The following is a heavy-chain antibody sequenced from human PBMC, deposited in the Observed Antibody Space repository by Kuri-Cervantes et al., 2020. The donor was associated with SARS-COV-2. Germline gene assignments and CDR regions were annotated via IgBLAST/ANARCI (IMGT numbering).Heavy chain of an antibody. V-gene: IGHV3-30-3*01. Sequence: GGSLRLSCAASGFTFSSYWMSWVRQAPGKGLEWVAVVSYDGTNKYYGDSVKGRFTISRDNSKNTVYLQMNSLRAEDTAVYYCVRDGDHWNFDYWGQGTLVTVSS. CDR3: VRDGDHWNFDY. CDR2: VSYDGTNK. J-gene: IGHJ4*02. D-gene: IGHD1-1*01. CDR1: GFTFSSYW.